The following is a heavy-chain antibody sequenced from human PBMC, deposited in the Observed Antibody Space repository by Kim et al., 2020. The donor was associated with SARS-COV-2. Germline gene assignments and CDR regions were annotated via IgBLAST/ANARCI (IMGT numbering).Heavy chain of an antibody. CDR1: GGSMSSYY. J-gene: IGHJ6*03. D-gene: IGHD3-3*01. V-gene: IGHV4-59*12. Sequence: SETLSLICSVSGGSMSSYYWSWIRQPPGKGLEWIGQIYYSGSTNYNPSLKSRVSISLDTPKKQFSLKLSSVTAADTAVYYCARGFWSGRYYYDYMDVWGKGTTVTVSS. CDR3: ARGFWSGRYYYDYMDV. CDR2: IYYSGST.